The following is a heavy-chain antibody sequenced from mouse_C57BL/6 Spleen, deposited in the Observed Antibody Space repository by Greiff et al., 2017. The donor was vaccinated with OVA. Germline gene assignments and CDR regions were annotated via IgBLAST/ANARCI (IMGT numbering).Heavy chain of an antibody. V-gene: IGHV1-82*01. Sequence: QVQLQQSGPELVKPGASVKISCKASGYAFSSSWMNWVKQRPGKGLEWIGRIYPGDGDTNYNGKFKGKATLTADKSSSTGYVQLSSLTSVDSAVYFCATYYYDSSFYFDYWGQGTTRTVSS. CDR2: IYPGDGDT. CDR3: ATYYYDSSFYFDY. J-gene: IGHJ2*01. CDR1: GYAFSSSW. D-gene: IGHD1-1*01.